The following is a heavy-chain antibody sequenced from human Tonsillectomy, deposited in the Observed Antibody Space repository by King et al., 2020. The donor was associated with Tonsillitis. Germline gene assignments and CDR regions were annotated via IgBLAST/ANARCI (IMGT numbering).Heavy chain of an antibody. CDR1: GVSISNFY. CDR3: ARLQYYDSSGYPSGYMDV. CDR2: IYTSGSA. V-gene: IGHV4-4*07. Sequence: LQLQESGPGLVKPSETLSLTCTVSGVSISNFYWSWIRQPAGKGLEWVGRIYTSGSANYNPSLKNRVTMSVDTSKNQFSLRLNSLTAADTAVYYCARLQYYDSSGYPSGYMDVWGKGTTVTVSS. J-gene: IGHJ6*03. D-gene: IGHD3-22*01.